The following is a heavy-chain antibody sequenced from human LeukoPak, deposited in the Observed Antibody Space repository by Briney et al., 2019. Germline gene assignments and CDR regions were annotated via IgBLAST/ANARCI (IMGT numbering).Heavy chain of an antibody. D-gene: IGHD4-23*01. Sequence: SETLSLIGTVSGGSISGSNYYWGWIRQPPGRGLEWIGSIYYSGSTYYNPSLKSRVTISVDTSKRQFSLELRSVTAADTAVYYCARHSSMTTVAFDYWGQGTLGTVSS. CDR2: IYYSGST. CDR1: GGSISGSNYY. J-gene: IGHJ4*02. V-gene: IGHV4-39*01. CDR3: ARHSSMTTVAFDY.